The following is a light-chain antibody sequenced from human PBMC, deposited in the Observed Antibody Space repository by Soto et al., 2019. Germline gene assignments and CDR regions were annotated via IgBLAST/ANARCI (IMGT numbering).Light chain of an antibody. J-gene: IGKJ5*01. V-gene: IGKV1-33*01. CDR1: QDIGGR. CDR2: DAS. Sequence: DIQMTQSPSSVSASVGDRITITCRASQDIGGRLAWYQQKPGKAPKLLIYDASNLETGVPSRFSGSGSGTDFTFTISSLQPEDIATYYCQQYDNLPITFGQGTRLEIK. CDR3: QQYDNLPIT.